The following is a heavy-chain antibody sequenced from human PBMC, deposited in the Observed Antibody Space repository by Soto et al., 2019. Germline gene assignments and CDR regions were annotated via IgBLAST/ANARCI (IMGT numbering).Heavy chain of an antibody. CDR2: INAGNGNT. V-gene: IGHV1-3*01. CDR3: ARDRWELLAWFDP. J-gene: IGHJ5*02. Sequence: ASVKVSCKASGYTFTSYAMHWVRQAPGQRLEWMGWINAGNGNTKYSQKFQGRVTITRDTSASTAYMELGSLRSEDTAVYYCARDRWELLAWFDPWGQGTLVTVSS. CDR1: GYTFTSYA. D-gene: IGHD1-26*01.